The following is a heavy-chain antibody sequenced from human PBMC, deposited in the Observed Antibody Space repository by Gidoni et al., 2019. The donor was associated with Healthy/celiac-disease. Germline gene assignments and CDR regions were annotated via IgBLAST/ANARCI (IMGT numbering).Heavy chain of an antibody. CDR3: ARDRRYSYGYRVSGYFDY. CDR1: GGSISSGSYY. D-gene: IGHD5-18*01. J-gene: IGHJ4*02. Sequence: QVQLQESGPGLVKPSQTLSLTCTVSGGSISSGSYYWSWIRQPAGKGLEWIGRIYTSGRTNYNPSLKSRVTISVDTSKNQFSLKLSSVTAADTAVYYWARDRRYSYGYRVSGYFDYWGQGTLVTVSS. CDR2: IYTSGRT. V-gene: IGHV4-61*02.